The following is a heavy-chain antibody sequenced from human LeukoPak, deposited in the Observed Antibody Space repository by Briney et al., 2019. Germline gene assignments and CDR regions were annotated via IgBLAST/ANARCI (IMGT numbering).Heavy chain of an antibody. CDR3: ARELGDGSGSSDY. V-gene: IGHV3-11*05. Sequence: GGSLRLSCAASGFTFSDYYMSWIRQAPGKGLEWVSYISSSSSYTNYADSVKGRFTISRDNAKNSLYLQMNGLRAEDTAVYYCARELGDGSGSSDYWGQGTLVTVSS. J-gene: IGHJ4*02. CDR1: GFTFSDYY. CDR2: ISSSSSYT. D-gene: IGHD3-10*01.